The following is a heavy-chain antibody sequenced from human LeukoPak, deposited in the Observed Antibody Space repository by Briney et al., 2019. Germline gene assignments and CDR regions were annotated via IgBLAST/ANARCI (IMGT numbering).Heavy chain of an antibody. CDR1: AYTFTNYY. V-gene: IGHV1-8*01. CDR2: MNPNSGNT. CDR3: ARSGFDI. J-gene: IGHJ3*02. Sequence: ASVKVSCKASAYTFTNYYVHWVRQATGQGLEWMGWMNPNSGNTGYAQKFQGRVTMTRNTSISTAYMELSSLRSEDTAVYYRARSGFDIWGQGTMVTVSS. D-gene: IGHD3-10*01.